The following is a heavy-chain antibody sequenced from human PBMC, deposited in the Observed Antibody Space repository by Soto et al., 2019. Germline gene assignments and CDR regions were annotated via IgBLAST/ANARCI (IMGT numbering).Heavy chain of an antibody. Sequence: EVQLLESGGGLVQPGGSLRLSCAASGFTFSSYAMSWVRQAPGKGLEWVSTISGSGGSTYYADSVKGRFTISRDNSKKKLYVQMNSLRAEDTALYYCAERGGGDFFDYWGQGTLVTVSS. CDR1: GFTFSSYA. CDR3: AERGGGDFFDY. J-gene: IGHJ4*02. CDR2: ISGSGGST. V-gene: IGHV3-23*01. D-gene: IGHD3-16*01.